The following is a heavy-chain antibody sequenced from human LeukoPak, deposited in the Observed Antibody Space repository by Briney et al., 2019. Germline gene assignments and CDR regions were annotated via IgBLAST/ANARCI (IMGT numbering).Heavy chain of an antibody. CDR3: ASVDCSGGSCYSPWFDP. J-gene: IGHJ5*02. D-gene: IGHD2-15*01. Sequence: ASVKVSCKASGGTFSSYAISWVRQAPGQGLEWMGRIIPILGIANYAQKFQGRVTITADKSTSTAYMELSSLRSEDTAVYYCASVDCSGGSCYSPWFDPWGQGTLVTVSS. V-gene: IGHV1-69*04. CDR2: IIPILGIA. CDR1: GGTFSSYA.